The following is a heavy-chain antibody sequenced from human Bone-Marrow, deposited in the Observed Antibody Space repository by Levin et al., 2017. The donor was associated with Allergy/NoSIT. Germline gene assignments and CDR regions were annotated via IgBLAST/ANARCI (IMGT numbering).Heavy chain of an antibody. CDR3: ARDRWESLPASAWFDP. Sequence: GGSLRLSCAASRLAFSNYGMHWVRQAPGKGLEWVAVIWYDGSNKYYADSVKGRFTVSRDNSRNTLYLQMNSLRVEDTAIYFCARDRWESLPASAWFDPWGQGTLVTVSS. J-gene: IGHJ5*02. CDR1: RLAFSNYG. V-gene: IGHV3-33*01. CDR2: IWYDGSNK. D-gene: IGHD1-26*01.